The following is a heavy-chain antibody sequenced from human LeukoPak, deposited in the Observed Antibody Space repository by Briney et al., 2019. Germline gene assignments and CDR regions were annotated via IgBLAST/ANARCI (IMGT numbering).Heavy chain of an antibody. CDR2: IHYSGRT. CDR3: ATATATSQLEG. CDR1: GASISSGDYY. D-gene: IGHD4-17*01. Sequence: QSSETVSLTCTVSGASISSGDYYWSWLRQPPGKGLVWIGHIHYSGRTYYTPSVNSRVTISLDTSKNQFSLKLASVTAADTAVYYCATATATSQLEGWGQETLVTVSS. V-gene: IGHV4-30-4*01. J-gene: IGHJ1*01.